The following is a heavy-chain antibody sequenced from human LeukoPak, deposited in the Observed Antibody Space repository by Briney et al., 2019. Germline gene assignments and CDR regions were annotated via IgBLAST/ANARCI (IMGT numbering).Heavy chain of an antibody. CDR2: IKQDGSEK. D-gene: IGHD2-2*03. V-gene: IGHV3-7*01. CDR3: ARLGYCSSTSCSIFLNYYYYYMDV. J-gene: IGHJ6*03. CDR1: GFTFSSYW. Sequence: GGSLRLSCAASGFTFSSYWMSWVRQAPGKGLEWVANIKQDGSEKYYVDSVKGRFTISRDNAKNSLYLQINSLRAEDTAVYYCARLGYCSSTSCSIFLNYYYYYMDVWGKGTTVTVSS.